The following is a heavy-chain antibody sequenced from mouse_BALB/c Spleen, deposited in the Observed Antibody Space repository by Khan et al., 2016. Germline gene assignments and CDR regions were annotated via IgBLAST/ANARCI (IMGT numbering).Heavy chain of an antibody. V-gene: IGHV3-2*02. CDR3: ARSMITTGFAY. Sequence: VQLKQSGPGLVKPSQSLSLTCTVTGYSITSDYAWNWIRQFPGNKLEWMGYISYSGSTRYNPSLKSRISITRHTSKNQFFLQLNSVTTEDTATYYCARSMITTGFAYWGQGTLVTVSA. CDR1: GYSITSDYA. CDR2: ISYSGST. J-gene: IGHJ3*01. D-gene: IGHD2-4*01.